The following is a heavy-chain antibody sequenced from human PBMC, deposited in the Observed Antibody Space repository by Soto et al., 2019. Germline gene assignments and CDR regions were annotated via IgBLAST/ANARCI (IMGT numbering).Heavy chain of an antibody. CDR1: GGSISSYY. D-gene: IGHD6-13*01. Sequence: QVQLQESGPGLVKPSETLSLTCTVSGGSISSYYWSWIRQPAGKGLEWVGRVYTSGSTSYNPSLKSRVTMSVDTSKNQFSLKLSSVTAADTAVYYCARYSSTWYLAFDIWGQGTMVTVSS. J-gene: IGHJ3*02. CDR3: ARYSSTWYLAFDI. V-gene: IGHV4-4*07. CDR2: VYTSGST.